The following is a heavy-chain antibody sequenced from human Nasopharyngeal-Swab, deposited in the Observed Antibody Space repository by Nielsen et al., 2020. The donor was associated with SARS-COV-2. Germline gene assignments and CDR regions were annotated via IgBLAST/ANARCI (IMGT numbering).Heavy chain of an antibody. CDR2: IYYSGST. J-gene: IGHJ3*02. D-gene: IGHD3-22*01. Sequence: WIRQPPGKGLEWIGYIYYSGSTYYNPSLKSRVTISVDTSKNQFSLKLSSVTAADTAVYYCARATMIVVVIGAFDIWGQGTVVT. CDR3: ARATMIVVVIGAFDI. V-gene: IGHV4-31*02.